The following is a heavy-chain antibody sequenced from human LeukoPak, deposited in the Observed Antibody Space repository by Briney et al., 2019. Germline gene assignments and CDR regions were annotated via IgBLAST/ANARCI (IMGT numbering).Heavy chain of an antibody. Sequence: SQTLSLTFAISGDSVSSNSASWNWIRQSPSRGLEWLGRTYYRSKWNTDYAVSVKSRITINPDTSKNQFSLHLNFVTPEDTAVYYCARDPDSSYEWGPFDPWGQGTLVIVSS. CDR3: ARDPDSSYEWGPFDP. CDR2: TYYRSKWNT. CDR1: GDSVSSNSAS. D-gene: IGHD1-26*01. V-gene: IGHV6-1*01. J-gene: IGHJ5*02.